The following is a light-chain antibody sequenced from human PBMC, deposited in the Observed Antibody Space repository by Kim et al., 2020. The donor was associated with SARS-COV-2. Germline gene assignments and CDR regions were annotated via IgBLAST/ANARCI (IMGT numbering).Light chain of an antibody. J-gene: IGLJ2*01. V-gene: IGLV3-1*01. CDR1: ELGNKD. CDR3: QVWDDYTVL. Sequence: SYELTQPPSVSVSPGQTASITCSGDELGNKDVSWYQQKPGQSPVLVMYHSTKRPSGIPDRFSGANSGNTGTLTISGTQAIDEANYYCQVWDDYTVLFGGG. CDR2: HST.